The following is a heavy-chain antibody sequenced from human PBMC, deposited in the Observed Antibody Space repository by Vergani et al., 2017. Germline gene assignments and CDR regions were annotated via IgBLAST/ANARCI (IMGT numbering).Heavy chain of an antibody. CDR1: GYTFSNYY. V-gene: IGHV1-46*03. CDR3: ASGDYGILTGYGY. D-gene: IGHD3-9*01. Sequence: QVQVVQSGAEVKTSGASVKVPCKTSGYTFSNYYMHWVRQAPGQGLEWMGIINPSGGHTNYAQKFQGRVTMTRDTSTSTVYMELSSLRSEDTAIYYCASGDYGILTGYGYWGQGTLVTVSA. CDR2: INPSGGHT. J-gene: IGHJ4*02.